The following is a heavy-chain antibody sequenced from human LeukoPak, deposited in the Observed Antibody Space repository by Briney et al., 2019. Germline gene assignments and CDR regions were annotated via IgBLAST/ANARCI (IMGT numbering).Heavy chain of an antibody. Sequence: ASETLSLTCAVYGASLSKYYWTWIRQSPGKGLEWIGEINHRGSTNLNPSLKSRVTLSVDTSKYQFSLKLTSVTAADAAVYYCASSVGSTDYWGQGTLVTVSS. V-gene: IGHV4-34*01. CDR3: ASSVGSTDY. CDR2: INHRGST. CDR1: GASLSKYY. J-gene: IGHJ4*02. D-gene: IGHD1-26*01.